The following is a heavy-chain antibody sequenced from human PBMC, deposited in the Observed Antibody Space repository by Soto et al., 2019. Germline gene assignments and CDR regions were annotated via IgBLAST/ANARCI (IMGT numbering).Heavy chain of an antibody. CDR1: GFTFSSYS. V-gene: IGHV3-48*02. J-gene: IGHJ6*04. CDR3: ARGEVATIVVYYYGMEV. CDR2: ISSSSSTI. D-gene: IGHD5-12*01. Sequence: EVQLVESGGGLVQPGGSLRLSCAASGFTFSSYSMNWVRQAPGKGLEWVSYISSSSSTIYYADSVKGRFTISRDNAKNSLYLQMNSLRDEDTAVYYCARGEVATIVVYYYGMEVWGKGTTVTVSS.